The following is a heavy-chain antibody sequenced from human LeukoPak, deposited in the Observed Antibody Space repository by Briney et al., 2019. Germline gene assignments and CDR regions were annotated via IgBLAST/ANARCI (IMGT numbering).Heavy chain of an antibody. CDR1: GYTFTSYG. D-gene: IGHD3-3*01. Sequence: ASVKVSCKASGYTFTSYGISWVRQAPGQGLERMGWISAYNGNTNYAQKLQGRVTMTTDTSTSTAYMELRSLRSDDTAVYYCARGLPDDFWSGYYYGSGSPFDYWGQGTLVTVSS. CDR3: ARGLPDDFWSGYYYGSGSPFDY. J-gene: IGHJ4*02. CDR2: ISAYNGNT. V-gene: IGHV1-18*01.